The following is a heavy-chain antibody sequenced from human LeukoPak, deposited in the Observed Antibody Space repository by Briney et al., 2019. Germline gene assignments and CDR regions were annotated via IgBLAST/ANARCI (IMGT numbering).Heavy chain of an antibody. CDR3: ARLYCTSVSCDSCFDY. D-gene: IGHD2-2*01. CDR2: INKDGSQK. CDR1: GLTFSNYW. Sequence: GGSLRLSCAPSGLTFSNYWMSCVRQAPGKGLEWVANINKDGSQKLDSLEGRFTISRDNAKNSLYLQMQRLRADDTAVYCGARLYCTSVSCDSCFDYWGQGTLVTVSS. V-gene: IGHV3-7*05. J-gene: IGHJ4*02.